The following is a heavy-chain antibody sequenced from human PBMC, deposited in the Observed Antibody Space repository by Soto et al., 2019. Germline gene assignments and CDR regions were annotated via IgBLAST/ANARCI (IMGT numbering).Heavy chain of an antibody. CDR1: GGSFSGYY. CDR2: INHSGST. V-gene: IGHV4-34*01. Sequence: QVQLQQWGAGLLKPSETLSLTCAVYGGSFSGYYWSWIRQPPGKGLEWIGEINHSGSTNYNPSLKSRVTISVDTSKNQFSLKLSSVTAADTAVYYCARGVGDIVVVVAAITQAFDIWGQGTMVTVSS. D-gene: IGHD2-15*01. J-gene: IGHJ3*02. CDR3: ARGVGDIVVVVAAITQAFDI.